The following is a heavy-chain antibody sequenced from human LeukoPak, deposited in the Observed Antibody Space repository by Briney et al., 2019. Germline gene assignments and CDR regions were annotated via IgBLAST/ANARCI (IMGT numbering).Heavy chain of an antibody. V-gene: IGHV3-64*01. CDR3: ARGLDY. CDR2: ITSNGGST. J-gene: IGHJ4*02. CDR1: GFTFSSYA. Sequence: GGSLRLPCAASGFTFSSYAMHWVRQAPGKGLEYVSAITSNGGSTYYANSVKGRFTISRDNSKNTLYLQMNSLRAEDTAVYYCARGLDYWGQGTLVTVSS.